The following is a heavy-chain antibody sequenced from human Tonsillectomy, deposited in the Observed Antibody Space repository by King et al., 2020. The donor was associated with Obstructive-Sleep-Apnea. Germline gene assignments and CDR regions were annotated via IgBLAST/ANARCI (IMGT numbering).Heavy chain of an antibody. CDR1: GGSISSYY. D-gene: IGHD1-14*01. CDR2: IYYSGST. Sequence: VQLQESGPGLVKPSETLSLTCTVSGGSISSYYWSWIRQPPGKGLEWIGYIYYSGSTNYNPSLKSRATISVDTSKNQFSLKMTSVSAADTAVYYCARGGIPSGWFDPWGQGTLVTVSS. CDR3: ARGGIPSGWFDP. V-gene: IGHV4-59*01. J-gene: IGHJ5*02.